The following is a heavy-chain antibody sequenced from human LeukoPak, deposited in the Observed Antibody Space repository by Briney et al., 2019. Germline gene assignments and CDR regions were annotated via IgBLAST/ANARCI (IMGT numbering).Heavy chain of an antibody. J-gene: IGHJ2*01. D-gene: IGHD3-10*01. CDR1: GYTFTAYY. V-gene: IGHV1-2*02. Sequence: ASVKVSCKASGYTFTAYYIHWVRQAPGQGLEWMGWINPNSSGTNYAQRFQGRVTMTRDTSITTAYMELSRLRSDDTAVYYCASPWGRWFGELIWYFDLWGRGTLVTVSS. CDR3: ASPWGRWFGELIWYFDL. CDR2: INPNSSGT.